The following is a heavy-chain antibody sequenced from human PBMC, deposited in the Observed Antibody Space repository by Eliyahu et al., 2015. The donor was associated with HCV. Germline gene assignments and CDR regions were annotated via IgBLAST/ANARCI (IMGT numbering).Heavy chain of an antibody. V-gene: IGHV3-23*01. Sequence: EVQLLESGGGLVQPGGSLXLSCAASGFTFSSYAMSWVRQAPGKGLEWVSAISGSGGSTYYADSVKGRFTISRDNSKNTLYLQMNSLRAEDTAVYYCAKNGRGSGWYGYWGQGTLVTVSS. CDR1: GFTFSSYA. D-gene: IGHD6-19*01. CDR2: ISGSGGST. CDR3: AKNGRGSGWYGY. J-gene: IGHJ4*02.